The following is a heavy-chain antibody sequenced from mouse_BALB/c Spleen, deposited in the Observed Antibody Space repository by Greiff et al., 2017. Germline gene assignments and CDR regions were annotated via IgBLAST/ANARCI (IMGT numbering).Heavy chain of an antibody. CDR2: ISSGGSYT. CDR1: GFTFSSYA. D-gene: IGHD1-2*01. Sequence: EVHLVESGGGLVKPGGSLKLSCAASGFTFSSYAMSWLRQSPEKRLEWVAEISSGGSYTYYPDTVTGRFTISRDNAKNTLYLEMSSLRSEDTAMYYCARENYGYAWFAYWGQGTLVTVSA. V-gene: IGHV5-9-4*01. CDR3: ARENYGYAWFAY. J-gene: IGHJ3*01.